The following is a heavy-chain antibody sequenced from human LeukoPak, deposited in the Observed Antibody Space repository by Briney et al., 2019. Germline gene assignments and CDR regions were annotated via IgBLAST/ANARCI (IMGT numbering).Heavy chain of an antibody. J-gene: IGHJ4*01. CDR3: AKGIYSSGWSYFDY. V-gene: IGHV3-23*01. D-gene: IGHD6-19*01. Sequence: GGSLRLSCAASGFTFSNSAVSWVRQAPGKGLEWVSTLSGSGITTYYADSVKGRFTISRDNSKNTLYLQMNSLRAEDTAVYYCAKGIYSSGWSYFDYWGHGTLVTVSS. CDR1: GFTFSNSA. CDR2: LSGSGITT.